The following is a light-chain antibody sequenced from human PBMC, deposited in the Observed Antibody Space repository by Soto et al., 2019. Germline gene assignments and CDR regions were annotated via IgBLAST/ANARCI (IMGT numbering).Light chain of an antibody. CDR1: HSGIGNFNY. V-gene: IGLV2-14*01. CDR2: EVS. CDR3: CSYAASGSLL. J-gene: IGLJ2*01. Sequence: QSVLTQPASVSGSPGQSITISCTGTHSGIGNFNYVSWYQQHPGKAPKLIIFEVSSRPSGVSNRFSGSKSGNTASLTISGLQAEDEADYYCCSYAASGSLLFGGGTKLTVL.